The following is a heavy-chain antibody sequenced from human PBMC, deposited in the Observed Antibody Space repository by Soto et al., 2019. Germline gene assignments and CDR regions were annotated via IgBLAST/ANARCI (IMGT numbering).Heavy chain of an antibody. CDR1: GFSFSSYA. CDR3: AKDRGSGTLRYYGMDV. V-gene: IGHV3-30*18. D-gene: IGHD3-10*01. CDR2: MSYDETKI. Sequence: EQLVESGGGVVQPGMSLRLSCAASGFSFSSYAVHWVRQAPGKGLEWVAVMSYDETKINYADSVKGRFTISRDNSKNTLFLQMNGLRPEDTAVYFCAKDRGSGTLRYYGMDVWGRGTPVTVSS. J-gene: IGHJ6*02.